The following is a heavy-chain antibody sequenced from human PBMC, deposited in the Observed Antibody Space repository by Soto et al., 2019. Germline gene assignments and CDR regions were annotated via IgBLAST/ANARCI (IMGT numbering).Heavy chain of an antibody. CDR2: IWYDGSNK. J-gene: IGHJ4*02. Sequence: GGSLRLSCAASGLTFSSYGMHWVRQAPGKGLEWVAVIWYDGSNKYYADSVKGRFTISRDNSKNTLYLQMNSLRAEDTAVYYCARLKIAAAGTSDDYWGQGTLVTVSS. V-gene: IGHV3-33*01. CDR1: GLTFSSYG. CDR3: ARLKIAAAGTSDDY. D-gene: IGHD6-13*01.